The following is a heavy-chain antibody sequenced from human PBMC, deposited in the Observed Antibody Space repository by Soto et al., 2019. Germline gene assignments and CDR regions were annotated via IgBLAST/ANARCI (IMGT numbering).Heavy chain of an antibody. J-gene: IGHJ5*02. Sequence: QVQLVESGGGVVQPGRSLRLSCAASGLTFSSFGMHWVRQAPGKGLEWVAVILYDGTNKYYAASVKGRFTISRDNSKNTLYLQMNSLRAEDTAVYYCAKDRYAILTGSNWFDPWGQGTLVTVCS. D-gene: IGHD3-9*01. CDR3: AKDRYAILTGSNWFDP. CDR1: GLTFSSFG. CDR2: ILYDGTNK. V-gene: IGHV3-30*18.